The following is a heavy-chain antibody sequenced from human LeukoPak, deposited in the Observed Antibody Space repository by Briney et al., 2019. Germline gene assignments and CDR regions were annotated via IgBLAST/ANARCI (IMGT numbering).Heavy chain of an antibody. Sequence: GGSLRLSCAASGFPFSSYAMSWVRQSPGKGLEWVSAISGGNGNTYYAYYADSVRGRFTISRDSSKNTLYLQLNSLRAEDTAVYYCAKFYDILTGYFDYWGQGTLVTVSS. CDR3: AKFYDILTGYFDY. J-gene: IGHJ4*02. CDR1: GFPFSSYA. V-gene: IGHV3-23*01. D-gene: IGHD3-9*01. CDR2: ISGGNGNTYYA.